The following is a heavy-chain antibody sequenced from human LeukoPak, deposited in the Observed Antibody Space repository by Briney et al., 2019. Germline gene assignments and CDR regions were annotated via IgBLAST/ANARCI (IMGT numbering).Heavy chain of an antibody. CDR3: AREDTAMVTPYYYYGMDV. J-gene: IGHJ6*02. V-gene: IGHV3-33*01. Sequence: GGSLRLSCTASGFTFGDYAMSWVRQAPGKGLEWVAVIWYDGSNKYYADSVKGRFTISRDNSKNTLYLQMNSLRAEDTAVYYCAREDTAMVTPYYYYGMDVWGQGTTVTVSS. D-gene: IGHD5-18*01. CDR2: IWYDGSNK. CDR1: GFTFGDYA.